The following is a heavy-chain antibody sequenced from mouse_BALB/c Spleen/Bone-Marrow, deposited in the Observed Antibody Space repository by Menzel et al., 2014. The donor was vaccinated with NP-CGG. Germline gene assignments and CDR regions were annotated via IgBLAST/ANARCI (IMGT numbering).Heavy chain of an antibody. CDR3: ANYYYGYYFDY. CDR2: IDPANGNT. V-gene: IGHV14-3*02. D-gene: IGHD1-1*01. Sequence: VQLKESGAELVKPGASVKLSCTASGFNIKDTYMHWVKQRPEQGLEWIGRIDPANGNTKYDPKFRDKATITADTSSNTAYLQLSSLTSEDTAVYYCANYYYGYYFDYWGQGTTLTVSS. J-gene: IGHJ2*01. CDR1: GFNIKDTY.